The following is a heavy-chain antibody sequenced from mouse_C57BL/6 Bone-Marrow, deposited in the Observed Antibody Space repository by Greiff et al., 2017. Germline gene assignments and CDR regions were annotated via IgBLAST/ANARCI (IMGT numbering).Heavy chain of an antibody. V-gene: IGHV1-55*01. J-gene: IGHJ3*01. D-gene: IGHD1-1*01. Sequence: QVQLKQPGAELVKPGASVKMSCKASGYTFTSYWIPWVKQRPGQGLEWIGVIYPGSGSPNYNEKFKSKATLTVDTSSSTAYMQLSSLTSEDAAVYYCGYYYGSSYHFAYWGQGTLVTVSA. CDR3: GYYYGSSYHFAY. CDR1: GYTFTSYW. CDR2: IYPGSGSP.